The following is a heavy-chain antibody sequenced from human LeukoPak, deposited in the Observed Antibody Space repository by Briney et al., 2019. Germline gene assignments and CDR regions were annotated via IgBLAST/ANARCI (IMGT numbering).Heavy chain of an antibody. CDR3: ARLVPPGGGDCTGSNCHTVYYFDY. CDR1: GGSITSSSSY. Sequence: SSETLSLTCPVSGGSITSSSSYWGWIRQPPGKGLEWIGTIYYSGTTYYNPSLKSRVTISIDAAKNQFSLMLTSVTAADTAVYYCARLVPPGGGDCTGSNCHTVYYFDYWGQGTLVTVSS. D-gene: IGHD2-15*01. V-gene: IGHV4-39*01. CDR2: IYYSGTT. J-gene: IGHJ4*02.